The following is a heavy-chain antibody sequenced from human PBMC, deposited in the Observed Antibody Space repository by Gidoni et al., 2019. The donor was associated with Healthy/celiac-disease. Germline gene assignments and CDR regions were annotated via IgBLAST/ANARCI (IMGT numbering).Heavy chain of an antibody. V-gene: IGHV3-23*01. CDR1: GFTFSSYA. Sequence: EVQLLESGGGLVQPGGSLRLSCAASGFTFSSYAMSWVRQAPGKGLEWVSAISGSGGSTYYADSVKGRFTISRDNSKNTLYLQMNSLRAEDTAVYYCAKAVPAAHVSYYYYYYGMDVWGQGTTVTVSS. J-gene: IGHJ6*02. CDR2: ISGSGGST. D-gene: IGHD2-2*01. CDR3: AKAVPAAHVSYYYYYYGMDV.